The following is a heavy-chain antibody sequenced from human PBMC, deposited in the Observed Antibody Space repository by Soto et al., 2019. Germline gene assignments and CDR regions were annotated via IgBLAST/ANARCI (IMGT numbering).Heavy chain of an antibody. CDR2: IIPIFGTA. V-gene: IGHV1-69*06. D-gene: IGHD2-8*01. J-gene: IGHJ3*02. Sequence: SVKVSCKASGGTFSSYAISWVRQAPGQGLEWMGGIIPIFGTANYAQKFQGRVTITADKSTSTAYMELSSLRSEDTAVYYCAKASHCNKGRCVLGLIGDRAFDIWGQGTMVTVS. CDR3: AKASHCNKGRCVLGLIGDRAFDI. CDR1: GGTFSSYA.